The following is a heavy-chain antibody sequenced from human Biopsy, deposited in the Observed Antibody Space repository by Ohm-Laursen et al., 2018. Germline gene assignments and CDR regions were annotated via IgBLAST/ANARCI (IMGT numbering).Heavy chain of an antibody. CDR3: AADINVWNVNY. D-gene: IGHD1-1*01. CDR2: FAPENGKT. V-gene: IGHV1-24*01. J-gene: IGHJ4*02. CDR1: GYAVTEFS. Sequence: GGPVKVSCKVSGYAVTEFSMHWVRQAPGKGLEWMGGFAPENGKTIYAQKFQGRVTMTEDTSTDTAYMELSSLRSEDTAVYYCAADINVWNVNYWGQGSLVTVSS.